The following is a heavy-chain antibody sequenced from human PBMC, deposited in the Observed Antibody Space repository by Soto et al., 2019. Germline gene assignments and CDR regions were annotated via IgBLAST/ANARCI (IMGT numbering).Heavy chain of an antibody. Sequence: QVQLVQSGAEVKKPGASVKVSCKASGYTFTSYGIIWVRQAPGQGLEWMGWISTYNGNTNYAQKLQGRVTMTTDTATSTAYVELRSLRSDDTAVYDCARDRALELGDYWGQGTLVTVSS. CDR3: ARDRALELGDY. J-gene: IGHJ4*02. V-gene: IGHV1-18*01. CDR1: GYTFTSYG. D-gene: IGHD1-26*01. CDR2: ISTYNGNT.